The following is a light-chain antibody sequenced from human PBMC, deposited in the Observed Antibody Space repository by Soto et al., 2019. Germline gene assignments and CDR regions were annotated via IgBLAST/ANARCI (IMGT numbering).Light chain of an antibody. CDR1: SSNLGAGYE. V-gene: IGLV1-40*01. CDR3: QSYDISLSGYV. J-gene: IGLJ1*01. CDR2: GNN. Sequence: QSVLTQPPSVSGAPGQRVTISCTGSSSNLGAGYEVHWYQQIPGKAPKLLIYGNNNRPSGVPDRFSGSKSGTSASLAITRLQAEDEADYYCQSYDISLSGYVFGTGTKVTVL.